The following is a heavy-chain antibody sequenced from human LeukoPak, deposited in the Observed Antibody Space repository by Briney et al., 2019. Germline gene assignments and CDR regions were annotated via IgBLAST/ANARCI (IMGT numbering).Heavy chain of an antibody. Sequence: ASVKVSCKASGYTFTGYYMHWVRPAPGQGVEWMGWINPNRGGTNYAQKFQGRVTMTRDTSISTAYMEQSRLRSDDTAVYYCARDLRIAVAGTSDYWGQGTLVTVSS. V-gene: IGHV1-2*02. CDR3: ARDLRIAVAGTSDY. D-gene: IGHD6-19*01. CDR1: GYTFTGYY. CDR2: INPNRGGT. J-gene: IGHJ4*02.